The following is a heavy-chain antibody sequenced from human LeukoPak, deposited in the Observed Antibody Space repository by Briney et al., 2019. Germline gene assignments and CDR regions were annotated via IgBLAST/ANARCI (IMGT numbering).Heavy chain of an antibody. CDR3: AREGYYYDSSGIDY. D-gene: IGHD3-22*01. CDR1: GYTFTSYG. CDR2: ISAYNGNT. Sequence: ASVKVSCKASGYTFTSYGISWVRQAPGQGLKWMGWISAYNGNTNYAQKLQGRVTMTTDTSTSTAYMELRSLRSDDTAVYYCAREGYYYDSSGIDYWGQGTLVTVSS. V-gene: IGHV1-18*01. J-gene: IGHJ4*02.